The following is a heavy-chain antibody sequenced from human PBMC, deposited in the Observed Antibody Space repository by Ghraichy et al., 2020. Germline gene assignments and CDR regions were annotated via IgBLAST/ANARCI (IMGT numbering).Heavy chain of an antibody. CDR2: ISGSGDNT. CDR3: AKGKDYYDRRGDAFDI. D-gene: IGHD3-22*01. Sequence: GGSLRLSCAASGFTFSSYAMSWVRQAPGKGLEWVSTISGSGDNTYYADSVKGRFTISRDNSKNTVYLQMNSLRAEDTAVYYCAKGKDYYDRRGDAFDIWGQGTMVTVSS. CDR1: GFTFSSYA. V-gene: IGHV3-23*01. J-gene: IGHJ3*02.